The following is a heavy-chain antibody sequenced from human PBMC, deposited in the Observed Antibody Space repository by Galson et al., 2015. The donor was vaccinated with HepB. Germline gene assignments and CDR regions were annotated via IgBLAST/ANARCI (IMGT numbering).Heavy chain of an antibody. CDR1: GYTFTGYY. D-gene: IGHD3-3*01. J-gene: IGHJ3*02. Sequence: SVKVSCKASGYTFTGYYMHWVRQAPGQGLEWMGWINPNSGGTNYAQKFQGRVTMTRDTSISTAYMELSRLRSDDTAVYYCAKVYYDFWSGKFGDDAFDIWGQGTMVTVSS. CDR3: AKVYYDFWSGKFGDDAFDI. CDR2: INPNSGGT. V-gene: IGHV1-2*02.